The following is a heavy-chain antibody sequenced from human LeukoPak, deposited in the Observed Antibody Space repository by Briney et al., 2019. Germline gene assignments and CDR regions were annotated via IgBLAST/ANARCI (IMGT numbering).Heavy chain of an antibody. CDR3: ARLDNWFDP. CDR1: GGTFSSYA. Sequence: ASVKVSCKASGGTFSSYAISWVRQAPGQGLEWMGWINPNSGGTNYAQKFQGWVTMTRDTSISTAYMELSRLRSDDTAVYYCARLDNWFDPWGQGPLVTVSS. D-gene: IGHD2-2*03. V-gene: IGHV1-2*04. J-gene: IGHJ5*02. CDR2: INPNSGGT.